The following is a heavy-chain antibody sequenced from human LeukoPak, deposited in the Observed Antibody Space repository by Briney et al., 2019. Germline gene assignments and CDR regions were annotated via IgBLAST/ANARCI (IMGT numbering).Heavy chain of an antibody. J-gene: IGHJ6*03. V-gene: IGHV4-39*01. D-gene: IGHD3-3*01. CDR1: GGSINTNTFF. CDR3: VRQSRIFGVIRPGYMDV. Sequence: SETLSLTCTVSGGSINTNTFFWGWIRQPPGKGLEWIGNVFHSGSIMYNPSLKSRVTMSIDTSKSQFSLSLSSVTAADTAMYWCVRQSRIFGVIRPGYMDVWGKGIMVSVSS. CDR2: VFHSGSI.